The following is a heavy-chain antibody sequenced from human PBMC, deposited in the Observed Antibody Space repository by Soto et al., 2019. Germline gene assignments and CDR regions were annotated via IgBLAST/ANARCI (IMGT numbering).Heavy chain of an antibody. CDR3: ARDYSYYDSSGYYNWSHFDY. D-gene: IGHD3-22*01. Sequence: ASVKVSCKASGYTFTSYAMQWVRQAPGQRLEWMGWINAGNGNTKYSQKFQGRVTITRDTSASTADMELSSLRSEDTAVYYCARDYSYYDSSGYYNWSHFDYWGQGTLVTVSS. V-gene: IGHV1-3*01. J-gene: IGHJ4*02. CDR1: GYTFTSYA. CDR2: INAGNGNT.